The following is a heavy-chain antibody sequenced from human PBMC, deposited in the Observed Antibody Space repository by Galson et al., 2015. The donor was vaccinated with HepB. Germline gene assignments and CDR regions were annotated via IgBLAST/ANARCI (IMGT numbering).Heavy chain of an antibody. Sequence: SLRLSCAASGFSFSNSEMNWVRQAPGKGLGWVSYISGSGDSIFYADSVKGRFSISRDNAKNSLSLQMNSLRDEDTAVYYCARAQRHYSDSSGYFYFDSWGQGTLVTVSS. CDR1: GFSFSNSE. V-gene: IGHV3-48*03. J-gene: IGHJ4*02. CDR2: ISGSGDSI. CDR3: ARAQRHYSDSSGYFYFDS. D-gene: IGHD3-22*01.